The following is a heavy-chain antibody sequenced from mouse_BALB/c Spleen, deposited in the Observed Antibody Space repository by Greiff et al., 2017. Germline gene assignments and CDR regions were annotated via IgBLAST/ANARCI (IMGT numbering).Heavy chain of an antibody. CDR1: GYSITSGYI. V-gene: IGHV3-1*02. J-gene: IGHJ2*01. D-gene: IGHD6-1*01. CDR2: RHYSGST. Sequence: DVKLQESGPDLVKPSQSLSLTCTVTGYSITSGYIWHWIRQLPGNQLEWMGYRHYSGSTNYTPSLKSRISITRDTSKNQFFLQLNSVTTEDTATYYCASGSRGYFDYWGQGTTLTVSS. CDR3: ASGSRGYFDY.